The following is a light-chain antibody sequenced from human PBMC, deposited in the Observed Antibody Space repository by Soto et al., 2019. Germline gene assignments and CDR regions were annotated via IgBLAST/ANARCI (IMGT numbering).Light chain of an antibody. V-gene: IGKV1-5*01. CDR3: HQYNSDSLTCP. CDR2: AAS. J-gene: IGKJ1*01. Sequence: DIQMTQSPSTLSASVGDRVTITCRARQSISSWLAGYQQKPGKAPKLMIYAASSLESGFPSRFSGSGSGTEFPLSIISLQPDDLATYYCHQYNSDSLTCPFGQGTTLEIK. CDR1: QSISSW.